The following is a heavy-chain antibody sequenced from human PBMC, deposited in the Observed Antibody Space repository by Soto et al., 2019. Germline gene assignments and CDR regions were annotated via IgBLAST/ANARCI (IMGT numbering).Heavy chain of an antibody. Sequence: ASVKVSCTSSGDTFKSYAIPWVRQTPGQGLEWMGIINPSGGSSSYAQKFQGRVTMTSDTSTSTVYMELGSLTSEDTAVYYCARKAYYYDAGSFDPWGQGTLVTVSS. D-gene: IGHD3-22*01. CDR1: GDTFKSYA. J-gene: IGHJ5*02. CDR2: INPSGGSS. V-gene: IGHV1-46*03. CDR3: ARKAYYYDAGSFDP.